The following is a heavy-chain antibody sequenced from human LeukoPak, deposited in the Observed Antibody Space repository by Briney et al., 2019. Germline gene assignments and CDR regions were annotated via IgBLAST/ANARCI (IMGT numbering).Heavy chain of an antibody. J-gene: IGHJ4*02. V-gene: IGHV3-23*01. D-gene: IGHD3-3*01. CDR2: ISGSGDNT. Sequence: PGGPLRLSCAASGFSFTTYGMSWVRQAPGKGLEWVSTISGSGDNTYYSDSVKGRFNISRDNSKNTVYLQMNSLRVEDTAVYYCVKKGRVLMPHDHFDYWGQGTLVIVSS. CDR1: GFSFTTYG. CDR3: VKKGRVLMPHDHFDY.